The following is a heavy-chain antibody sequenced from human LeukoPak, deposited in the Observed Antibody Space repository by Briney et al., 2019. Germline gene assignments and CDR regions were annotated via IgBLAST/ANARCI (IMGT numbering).Heavy chain of an antibody. CDR3: AKESSYYYYGMDV. CDR1: GFTFSSYA. Sequence: PGGSLRPSCAASGFTFSSYAMSWVRQAPGKGLEWVSAISGSGGSTYYADSVKGRFTIARDNSKNTLYLQMNSLRAEDTAVYYCAKESSYYYYGMDVWGQGTTVTVSS. V-gene: IGHV3-23*01. CDR2: ISGSGGST. J-gene: IGHJ6*02.